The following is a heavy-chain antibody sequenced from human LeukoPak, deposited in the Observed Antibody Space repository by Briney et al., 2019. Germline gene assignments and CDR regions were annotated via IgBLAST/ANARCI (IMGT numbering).Heavy chain of an antibody. Sequence: PSETLSLTCAVYGGSFSGYYWSWIRQPPGKGLEWIGEINHSGSTNYNPSLKSRVTISVDTSKNQFSLKLSSVTAADTAVYYCARGRDYYGSGSYSNFDYWGQGTLVTVPS. CDR2: INHSGST. V-gene: IGHV4-34*01. CDR3: ARGRDYYGSGSYSNFDY. CDR1: GGSFSGYY. J-gene: IGHJ4*02. D-gene: IGHD3-10*01.